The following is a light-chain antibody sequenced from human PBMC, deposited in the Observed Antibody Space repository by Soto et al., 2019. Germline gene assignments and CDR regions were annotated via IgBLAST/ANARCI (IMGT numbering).Light chain of an antibody. V-gene: IGKV3-11*01. J-gene: IGKJ1*01. Sequence: EIVLTQSPATLSLSPGERATLSCRASQSVSSYLAWYQQKPGQAPRLLIYDASNRATGIPARFSGSGSGTDFTLTISSLEPEQFAVYHCQQRSNWPWTFGQGTKVEIK. CDR3: QQRSNWPWT. CDR1: QSVSSY. CDR2: DAS.